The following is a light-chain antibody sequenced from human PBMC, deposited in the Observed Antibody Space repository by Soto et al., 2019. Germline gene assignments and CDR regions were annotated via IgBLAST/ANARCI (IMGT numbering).Light chain of an antibody. J-gene: IGLJ3*02. Sequence: QSVLTQPASVSGSPGQSITISCTGTSSDVGGYNYVSWYQQHPGKAPKLMIYEVSNRPSGVPDRFSGSKSGDTASLTVSGLQAEDEADYYCSSYAGNNILVFGGGTKVTVL. CDR3: SSYAGNNILV. CDR1: SSDVGGYNY. V-gene: IGLV2-8*01. CDR2: EVS.